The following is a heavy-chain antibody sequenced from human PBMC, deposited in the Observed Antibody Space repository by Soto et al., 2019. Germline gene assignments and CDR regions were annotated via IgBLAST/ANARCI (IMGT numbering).Heavy chain of an antibody. CDR2: IYYSGGT. D-gene: IGHD4-17*01. CDR3: ARVYGDYGDY. Sequence: SETLSLTCTVSGGSISSYYWSWIRQPPGKGLEWIGYIYYSGGTNYNPSLKSRVTISVDTSKNQFSLKLSSVTAADTAVYYCARVYGDYGDYWGQGTRVTVSS. V-gene: IGHV4-59*01. CDR1: GGSISSYY. J-gene: IGHJ4*02.